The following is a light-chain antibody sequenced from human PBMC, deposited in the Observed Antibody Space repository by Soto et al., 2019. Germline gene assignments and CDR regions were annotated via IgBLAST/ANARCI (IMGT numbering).Light chain of an antibody. CDR2: DNS. CDR1: SSNIGVKS. J-gene: IGLJ2*01. V-gene: IGLV1-51*01. Sequence: QSVLTQPPSVSAAPGQKVTISCSGSSSNIGVKSVSWYQQLPRTAPKLLIYDNSERPSGIPDRFSASKSGTSATLGITGLQTGGEADYYCGTWDDSLSAVVFGGGTKLTVL. CDR3: GTWDDSLSAVV.